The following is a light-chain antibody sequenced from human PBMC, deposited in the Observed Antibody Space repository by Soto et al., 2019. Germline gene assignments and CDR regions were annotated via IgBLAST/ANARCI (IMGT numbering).Light chain of an antibody. V-gene: IGKV1-33*01. Sequence: DIQMTQSPSSLSASVGDRVTITCQASQDISNYLNWYQQKPGKAPKLLIYDASNLKTGVPSRFSGSGSGTEFTLTIRSLQPDDSATYYCQQYNTFSPTFGQGTKVDIK. CDR2: DAS. CDR1: QDISNY. CDR3: QQYNTFSPT. J-gene: IGKJ1*01.